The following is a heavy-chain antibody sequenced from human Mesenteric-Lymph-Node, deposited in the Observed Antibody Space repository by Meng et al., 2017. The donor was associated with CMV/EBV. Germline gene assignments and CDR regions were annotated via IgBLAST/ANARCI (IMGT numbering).Heavy chain of an antibody. CDR1: GFTFSKAW. Sequence: GESLKISCAASGFTFSKAWMSWVRQTPGKGLEWAGRIKSIPDGGTPDYAAPVKGRFTISRDDSKNTLDLQMKSLKTEDTGVYYCTTGGVTATPFDSWGQGTLVTVSS. CDR2: IKSIPDGGTP. CDR3: TTGGVTATPFDS. V-gene: IGHV3-15*01. D-gene: IGHD2-21*02. J-gene: IGHJ4*02.